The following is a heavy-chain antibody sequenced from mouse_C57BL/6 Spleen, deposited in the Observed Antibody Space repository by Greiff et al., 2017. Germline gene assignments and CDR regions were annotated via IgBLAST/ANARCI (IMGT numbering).Heavy chain of an antibody. D-gene: IGHD2-2*01. CDR1: GYTFTDYY. CDR2: INPNNGGT. J-gene: IGHJ3*01. V-gene: IGHV1-26*01. Sequence: EVQLQQSGPELVKPGASVKISCKASGYTFTDYYMNWVKQSHGKSLEWIGDINPNNGGTSYNQKFKGKATLTVDKSSSTAYMELRSLTSEDSAVYYCVCPPYGYSFAYWGQGTLVTVSA. CDR3: VCPPYGYSFAY.